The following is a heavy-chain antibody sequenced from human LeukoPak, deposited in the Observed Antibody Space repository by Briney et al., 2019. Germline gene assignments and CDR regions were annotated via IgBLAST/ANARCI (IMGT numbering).Heavy chain of an antibody. CDR1: GGTFSSYA. Sequence: GASVKVSCKASGGTFSSYAISWVRQAPGQGLERMGRIIPILGIANYAQKFQGRVTITADKSTSTAYMELSSLRSEDTAVYYCARGIWSGSPAGDYYYMDVWGKGTTVTVSS. D-gene: IGHD3-3*01. V-gene: IGHV1-69*04. J-gene: IGHJ6*03. CDR2: IIPILGIA. CDR3: ARGIWSGSPAGDYYYMDV.